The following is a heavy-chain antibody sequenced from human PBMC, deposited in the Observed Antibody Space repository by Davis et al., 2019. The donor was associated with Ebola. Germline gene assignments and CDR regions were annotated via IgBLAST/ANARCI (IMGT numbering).Heavy chain of an antibody. Sequence: MPSETLSLTCAVYGGSFGGYYWTWIRQPPGKGLEWIGEINYSGSTNYNPSLKSRVTISVDTSKNQFSLKLSSVTAADTAVYYCARGGGFGGYGMDVWGQGTTVTVSS. CDR1: GGSFGGYY. CDR2: INYSGST. V-gene: IGHV4-34*01. CDR3: ARGGGFGGYGMDV. J-gene: IGHJ6*02. D-gene: IGHD3-10*01.